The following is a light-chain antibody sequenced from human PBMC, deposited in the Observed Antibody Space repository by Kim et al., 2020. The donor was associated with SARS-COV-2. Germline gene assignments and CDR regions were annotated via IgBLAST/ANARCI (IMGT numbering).Light chain of an antibody. CDR2: GNR. J-gene: IGLJ1*01. V-gene: IGLV1-40*01. CDR3: QSYDSSLSALYV. Sequence: VTISYTGTSSNIGSGYDVHWYQQLPGTAPQLLLYGNRNRPSGVPDRFSGSKSGTSASLAITGLQAEDEADYYCQSYDSSLSALYVFGTGTKVTVL. CDR1: SSNIGSGYD.